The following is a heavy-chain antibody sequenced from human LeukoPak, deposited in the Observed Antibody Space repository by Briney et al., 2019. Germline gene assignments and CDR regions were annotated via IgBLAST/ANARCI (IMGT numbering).Heavy chain of an antibody. CDR2: ISSSSSYI. D-gene: IGHD3-16*01. CDR1: GFTFSSYS. CDR3: ARNTFGFTFDI. J-gene: IGHJ3*02. V-gene: IGHV3-21*01. Sequence: GGSLRLSCAASGFTFSSYSMNWVRQAPGKGLDWVSSISSSSSYIYYADSVKGRFTISRDNAKNSLYLQMNSLRAEDTAVYYCARNTFGFTFDIWGQGTMVTVSS.